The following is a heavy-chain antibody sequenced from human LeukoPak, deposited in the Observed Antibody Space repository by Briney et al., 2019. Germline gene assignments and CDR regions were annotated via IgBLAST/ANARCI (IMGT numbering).Heavy chain of an antibody. J-gene: IGHJ4*02. Sequence: GESLKISCRGSGYIFSDYWIGWVRQMPGRGLEWMGIIYAGDSDTRYMPSFQGQVTISADKSINTAYLQWSSLKASDTAVYFCAREGGYFCSTGSCYFDFGGRGTLVTASS. D-gene: IGHD2-15*01. V-gene: IGHV5-51*01. CDR3: AREGGYFCSTGSCYFDF. CDR2: IYAGDSDT. CDR1: GYIFSDYW.